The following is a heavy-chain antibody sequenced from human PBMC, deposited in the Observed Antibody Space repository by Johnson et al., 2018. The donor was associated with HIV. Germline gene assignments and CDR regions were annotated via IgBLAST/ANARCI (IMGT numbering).Heavy chain of an antibody. D-gene: IGHD1-26*01. J-gene: IGHJ3*02. V-gene: IGHV3-9*01. Sequence: VQLVESGGGLVQPGGSLRLSCAASGFTFDDYAMHWVRQAPGKGLEWVSGISWNSGSIGYADSVKGRFTISRDNAKNSLYLQMNSLRAEDTALYYCAKDMSVGASPVAFDIWGQGTMVTVSS. CDR3: AKDMSVGASPVAFDI. CDR1: GFTFDDYA. CDR2: ISWNSGSI.